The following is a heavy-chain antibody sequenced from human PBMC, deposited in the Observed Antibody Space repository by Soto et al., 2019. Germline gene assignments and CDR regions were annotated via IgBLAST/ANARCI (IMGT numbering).Heavy chain of an antibody. Sequence: QIRLVQSGAEVQKPGSSVRVSCKASGDTFGRFTINWVRQAPGQGLEWMGGIKPISDITNYAQRFQGRVTFTANASTSTGYLELRSLRSEDTAMYYCARDPSTINKLIGVWFDPWGQGTLVTVSS. CDR2: IKPISDIT. D-gene: IGHD4-4*01. CDR3: ARDPSTINKLIGVWFDP. V-gene: IGHV1-69*01. CDR1: GDTFGRFT. J-gene: IGHJ5*02.